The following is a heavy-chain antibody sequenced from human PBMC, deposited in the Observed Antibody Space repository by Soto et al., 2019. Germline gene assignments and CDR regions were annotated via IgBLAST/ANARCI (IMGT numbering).Heavy chain of an antibody. CDR2: VYYTGST. CDR3: ARTFLGLVFFFYSYVDHRDLHSFRARGSTDL. J-gene: IGHJ2*01. CDR1: GGSISNFY. V-gene: IGHV4-59*08. D-gene: IGHD3-16*01. Sequence: SETLSLTCTVSGGSISNFYWSWIRQPPGKGLEWIGYVYYTGSTSYNPSLKRRVTFSADSSRGQFSLRLNSVTAADTAVYYCARTFLGLVFFFYSYVDHRDLHSFRARGSTDL.